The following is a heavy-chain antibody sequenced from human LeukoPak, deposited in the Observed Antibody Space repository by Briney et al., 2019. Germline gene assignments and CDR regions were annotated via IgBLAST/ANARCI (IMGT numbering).Heavy chain of an antibody. CDR2: INPNSGGT. Sequence: ASVNVSCKASGHTFTGYYMHWVRQAPGQGLEWMGWINPNSGGTNYAQKFQGRVTMTRDTSISTAYMELSRLRSDDTAVYYCARVAMVRGVTGGAGAFDIWGQGTMVTVSS. J-gene: IGHJ3*02. D-gene: IGHD3-10*01. CDR3: ARVAMVRGVTGGAGAFDI. V-gene: IGHV1-2*02. CDR1: GHTFTGYY.